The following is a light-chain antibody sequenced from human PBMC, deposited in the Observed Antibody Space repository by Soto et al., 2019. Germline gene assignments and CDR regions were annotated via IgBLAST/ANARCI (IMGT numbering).Light chain of an antibody. CDR2: DAS. CDR3: QRRSNWSTT. Sequence: EIVLTQSLATLSLSPGERATLSCRASQSVSSYLAWYQQKPGQPPRLLIYDASNRATGIPARFSGSGSGTDFTLTISSLEPEDFAVYYCQRRSNWSTTFGQGTKVEIK. V-gene: IGKV3-11*01. CDR1: QSVSSY. J-gene: IGKJ1*01.